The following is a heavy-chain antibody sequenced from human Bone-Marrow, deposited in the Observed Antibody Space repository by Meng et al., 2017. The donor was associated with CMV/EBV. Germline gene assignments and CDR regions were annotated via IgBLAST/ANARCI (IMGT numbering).Heavy chain of an antibody. V-gene: IGHV1-2*02. J-gene: IGHJ6*02. CDR2: INPNSGGT. Sequence: ASVKVSCKASGYTFTGYYMHWVRQAPGQGLEWMGWINPNSGGTNYAQKFQGRVTMTRDTSISTAYMELCRLRSDDTAEYYCARDSGYGVCMDVWGQGTTVTVSS. CDR1: GYTFTGYY. D-gene: IGHD6-13*01. CDR3: ARDSGYGVCMDV.